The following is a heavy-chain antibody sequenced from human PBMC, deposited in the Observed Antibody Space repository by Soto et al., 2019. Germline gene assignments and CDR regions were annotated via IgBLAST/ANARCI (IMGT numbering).Heavy chain of an antibody. Sequence: SETLSLTCAVYGGSFSGYYWSWIRQPPGKGLEWIGEINHSGSTNYNPSLKSRVTISVDTSKNQFSLKLSSVTAADTAVYYCARAGRGQWLIYWGQGTLVTVSS. CDR2: INHSGST. CDR1: GGSFSGYY. J-gene: IGHJ4*02. D-gene: IGHD6-19*01. V-gene: IGHV4-34*01. CDR3: ARAGRGQWLIY.